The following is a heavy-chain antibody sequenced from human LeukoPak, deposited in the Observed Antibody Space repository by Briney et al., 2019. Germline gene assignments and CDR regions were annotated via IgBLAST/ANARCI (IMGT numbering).Heavy chain of an antibody. J-gene: IGHJ3*02. CDR1: GGSINSGGYS. V-gene: IGHV4-30-2*01. CDR2: IFRSGST. Sequence: SEILSLTCAVSGGSINSGGYSWSWIRQPPGRGLQWVGSIFRSGSTYYNPSLMSRVTISLDRSKNQFSLKLTSVTAADTAVYYCARDSVTFDTWGQGTMVTVSS. D-gene: IGHD4-17*01. CDR3: ARDSVTFDT.